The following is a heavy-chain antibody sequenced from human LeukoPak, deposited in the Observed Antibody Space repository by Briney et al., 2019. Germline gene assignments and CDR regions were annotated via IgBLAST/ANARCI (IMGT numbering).Heavy chain of an antibody. CDR2: IYYSGST. V-gene: IGHV4-59*08. CDR3: ARXXYYYDSSGYYYRWFDP. D-gene: IGHD3-22*01. J-gene: IGHJ5*02. CDR1: GGSISSYY. Sequence: PSETLSLTCTVSGGSISSYYWSWIRQPPGKGLEWIGYIYYSGSTNYNPSLKSRVTISVDTSKNQFSLKLSSVTAADTAVYYCARXXYYYDSSGYYYRWFDPWGQGTLVTVSS.